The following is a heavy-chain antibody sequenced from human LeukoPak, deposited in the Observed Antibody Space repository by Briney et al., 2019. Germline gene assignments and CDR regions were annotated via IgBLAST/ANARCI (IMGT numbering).Heavy chain of an antibody. D-gene: IGHD5-24*01. J-gene: IGHJ3*02. CDR3: ARDLEMATMDDAFDI. V-gene: IGHV1-69*05. CDR1: GGTFSSYA. Sequence: AASVKVSCKASGGTFSSYAISWVRQAPGQGREWMGRIIPIFGTANYAQKFQGRVTITTDESTSTTYTELSSLRSEDTAVYYCARDLEMATMDDAFDIWGQGTMVTVSS. CDR2: IIPIFGTA.